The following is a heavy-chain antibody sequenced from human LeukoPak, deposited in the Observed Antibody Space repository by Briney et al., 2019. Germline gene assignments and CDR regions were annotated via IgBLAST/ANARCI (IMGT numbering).Heavy chain of an antibody. V-gene: IGHV3-7*01. CDR1: GFTFSSYW. D-gene: IGHD3-3*01. CDR3: ARESYDFWSGYYTGDAFDI. CDR2: IKQDGGEK. Sequence: GGSLRLSCAASGFTFSSYWMSWVRQAPGKGLEWVANIKQDGGEKYYVDSVKGRFTISRDNAKNSLYLQMNSLRAEDTAVYYCARESYDFWSGYYTGDAFDIWGQGTMVTVSS. J-gene: IGHJ3*02.